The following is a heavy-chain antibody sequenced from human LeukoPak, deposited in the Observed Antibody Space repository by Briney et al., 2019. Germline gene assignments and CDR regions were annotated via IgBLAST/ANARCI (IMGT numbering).Heavy chain of an antibody. CDR3: ANRMTF. D-gene: IGHD2/OR15-2a*01. CDR1: GVTASRDY. CDR2: IYSDGNT. J-gene: IGHJ4*02. Sequence: GGSLRLSCAASGVTASRDYMSWVRQAPGKGLEWVSVIYSDGNTYYADSVKGRFTISRHNSKNTLFLQMDSLRTEDTAIYYCANRMTFGGQGTLVTVSS. V-gene: IGHV3-53*04.